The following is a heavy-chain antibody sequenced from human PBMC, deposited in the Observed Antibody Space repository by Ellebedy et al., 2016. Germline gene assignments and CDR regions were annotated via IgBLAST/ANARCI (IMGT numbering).Heavy chain of an antibody. J-gene: IGHJ5*02. CDR1: GFTFSSYA. CDR2: ISGSGGST. CDR3: AKDRGRSSWYDGWFDP. V-gene: IGHV3-23*01. Sequence: GESLKISXAASGFTFSSYAMSWVRQAPGKGLEWVSAISGSGGSTYYADSVKGRFTISRDNSKNTLYLQMNSLRAEDTAVYYCAKDRGRSSWYDGWFDPWGQGTLVTVSS. D-gene: IGHD6-13*01.